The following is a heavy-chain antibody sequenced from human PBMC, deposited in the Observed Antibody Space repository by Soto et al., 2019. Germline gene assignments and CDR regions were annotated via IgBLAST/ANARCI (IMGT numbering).Heavy chain of an antibody. CDR1: GYTFTGYY. D-gene: IGHD6-13*01. CDR3: ARDVEQAASGIPEGSYFDY. CDR2: INPNSGGT. J-gene: IGHJ4*02. Sequence: ASVKVSCKASGYTFTGYYMHWVRQAPGQGLEWMGWINPNSGGTNYAQKFQGWVTMTRDTSISTAYMELSRLRSDDTAVYYCARDVEQAASGIPEGSYFDYWGQ. V-gene: IGHV1-2*04.